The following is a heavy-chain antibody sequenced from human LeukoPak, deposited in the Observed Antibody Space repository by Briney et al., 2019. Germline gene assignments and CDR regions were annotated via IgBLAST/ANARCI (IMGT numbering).Heavy chain of an antibody. D-gene: IGHD3-9*01. J-gene: IGHJ4*02. CDR1: GGSISSYY. Sequence: SETLSLTCTVSGGSISSYYWSWIRQPPGKGLEWIGNIYHSGITYYTPSLKSRVTISVDTSKNQFYLNLSSVTAADTAVYYCARAVGAFDWLPLFDFWGQGALVTVSS. CDR3: ARAVGAFDWLPLFDF. V-gene: IGHV4-59*08. CDR2: IYHSGIT.